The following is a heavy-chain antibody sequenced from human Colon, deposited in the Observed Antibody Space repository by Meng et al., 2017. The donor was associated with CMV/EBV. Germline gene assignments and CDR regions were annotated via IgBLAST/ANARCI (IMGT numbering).Heavy chain of an antibody. CDR2: VWFDESNK. Sequence: GESLKISCEAFRLTFSSYTMNWVRQAPGKGLEWVAIVWFDESNKYYADSVKGRFTISRDNSQNMLYLQMNSLRAEDTAVYYCAKDGGGSSWDGFFDFWGQGTLVTVSS. V-gene: IGHV3-33*06. CDR3: AKDGGGSSWDGFFDF. J-gene: IGHJ4*02. D-gene: IGHD6-13*01. CDR1: RLTFSSYT.